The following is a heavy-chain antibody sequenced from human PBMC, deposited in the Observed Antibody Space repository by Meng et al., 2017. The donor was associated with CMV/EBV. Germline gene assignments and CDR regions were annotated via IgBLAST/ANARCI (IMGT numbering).Heavy chain of an antibody. CDR3: ARDYRYYYGSGYDY. Sequence: SETLSLTCTVSSGSISSSSYYWGWIRQPPGKGLEWIGSIYYSGSTYYNPSLKSRVTISVDTSKNQFSLKLSSVTAADTAVYYCARDYRYYYGSGYDYWGQGTLVTVSS. CDR1: SGSISSSSYY. D-gene: IGHD3-10*01. J-gene: IGHJ4*02. V-gene: IGHV4-39*07. CDR2: IYYSGST.